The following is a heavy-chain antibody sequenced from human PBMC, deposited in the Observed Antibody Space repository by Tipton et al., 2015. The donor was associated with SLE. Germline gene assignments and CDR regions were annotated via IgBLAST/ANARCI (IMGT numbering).Heavy chain of an antibody. CDR2: INHSGST. V-gene: IGHV4-34*01. Sequence: LRLSCAVYGGSFSGYYWSWLRQSPGKGLEWIGEINHSGSTNSNPSLKSRVTISVDRSNNQFSLNLSSVTAADTAVYYCARERIEEYGGKENWIDPWGQGTLVTVSS. CDR1: GGSFSGYY. J-gene: IGHJ5*02. CDR3: ARERIEEYGGKENWIDP. D-gene: IGHD4/OR15-4a*01.